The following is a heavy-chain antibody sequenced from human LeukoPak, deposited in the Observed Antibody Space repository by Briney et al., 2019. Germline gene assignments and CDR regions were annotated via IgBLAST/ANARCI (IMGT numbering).Heavy chain of an antibody. V-gene: IGHV1-69*13. J-gene: IGHJ5*02. D-gene: IGHD2-21*02. CDR2: IIPIFGTA. Sequence: GASVKVSCKASGGTFSSYAISWVRQAPGQGLEWMGGIIPIFGTANYAQKFQGRVTITADESTSTAYMELSSLRSEDTAVYYCAREDPPQYCGGDCPPLNWFDPWGQGTPVTVSS. CDR3: AREDPPQYCGGDCPPLNWFDP. CDR1: GGTFSSYA.